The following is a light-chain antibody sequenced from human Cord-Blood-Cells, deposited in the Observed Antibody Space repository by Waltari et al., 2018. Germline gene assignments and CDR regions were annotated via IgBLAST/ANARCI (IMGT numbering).Light chain of an antibody. CDR1: QSISSY. Sequence: DIQMTQSPSSLSASVGDRVTITCRASQSISSYLNWYQQKPGKAPKLLLYAASSLQSGVPSRFSGSGSGTDFTLTISSLQPEDFATYYCQQSYSTLTFGQVTRLEIK. J-gene: IGKJ5*01. CDR2: AAS. V-gene: IGKV1-39*01. CDR3: QQSYSTLT.